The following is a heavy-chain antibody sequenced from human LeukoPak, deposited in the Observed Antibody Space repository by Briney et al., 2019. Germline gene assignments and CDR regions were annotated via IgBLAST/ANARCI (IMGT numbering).Heavy chain of an antibody. D-gene: IGHD1-26*01. CDR1: GFTFSSNA. Sequence: GGSLRLSCAASGFTFSSNAMSWVRQAPGKGLEWVSDISGNGGSTYYADSVKGRFTISRDNSNNTLYLRMNGLRAEDTAVYYCAKAGWSWYFDYWGQGTLVTVSS. V-gene: IGHV3-23*01. CDR3: AKAGWSWYFDY. J-gene: IGHJ4*02. CDR2: ISGNGGST.